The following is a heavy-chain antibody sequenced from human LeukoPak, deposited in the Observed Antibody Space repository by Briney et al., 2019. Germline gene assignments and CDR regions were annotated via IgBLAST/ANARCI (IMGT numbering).Heavy chain of an antibody. Sequence: GGSLRLSCAASGFTFSSYAMHWVRQAPGKGLEWVAVISYDGSNKYYADSVKGRFTISRDNSKNTLYLQMNSLRAEDTAVYYCAKDHPRFRDYWAYFDYWGQGTLVTVSS. CDR2: ISYDGSNK. D-gene: IGHD2-8*02. V-gene: IGHV3-30-3*01. CDR3: AKDHPRFRDYWAYFDY. CDR1: GFTFSSYA. J-gene: IGHJ4*02.